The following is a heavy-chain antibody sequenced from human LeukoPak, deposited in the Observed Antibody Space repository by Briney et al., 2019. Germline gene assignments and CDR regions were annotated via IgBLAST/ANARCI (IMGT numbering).Heavy chain of an antibody. CDR2: IRYDGSNK. D-gene: IGHD3-22*01. J-gene: IGHJ4*02. Sequence: GGSLRLSCAASGFTFSSYGMHWVRQAPGKGLEWVAFIRYDGSNKYYADSVKGRFTISRDNSKNTLYLQMNSLRAEDTAVYYCAKDMRGGDSSGYYYAGVDYWGQGTLVTVSS. CDR1: GFTFSSYG. CDR3: AKDMRGGDSSGYYYAGVDY. V-gene: IGHV3-30*02.